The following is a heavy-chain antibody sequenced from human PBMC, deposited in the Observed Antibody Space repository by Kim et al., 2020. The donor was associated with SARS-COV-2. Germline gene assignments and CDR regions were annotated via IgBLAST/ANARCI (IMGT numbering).Heavy chain of an antibody. CDR3: ARAGDYVWGRFPPDY. CDR2: IWYDGSNE. J-gene: IGHJ4*01. D-gene: IGHD3-16*01. V-gene: IGHV3-33*01. CDR1: GFTFSNYG. Sequence: GGSLRLSCAASGFTFSNYGTHWVRQAPGKGLGWVAVIWYDGSNEYYADSVKGRFTISRDNSKNTLYLQMNSLRAEDTAVYYCARAGDYVWGRFPPDYWGHGTLVTVSS.